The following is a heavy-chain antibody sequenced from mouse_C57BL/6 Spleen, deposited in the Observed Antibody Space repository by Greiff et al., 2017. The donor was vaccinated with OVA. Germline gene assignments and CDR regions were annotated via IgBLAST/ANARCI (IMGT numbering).Heavy chain of an antibody. CDR1: GFSLTSYG. D-gene: IGHD1-1*01. J-gene: IGHJ4*01. Sequence: VQLKESGPGLVQPSQSLSITCTVSGFSLTSYGVHWVRQPPGKGLEWLGVIWSGGSTDYNAAFISRLSISKDNSKSQVFFKMNSLQADDTAIYYCAKNSPSTVVSGYAMDYWGQGTSVTVSS. V-gene: IGHV2-4*01. CDR3: AKNSPSTVVSGYAMDY. CDR2: IWSGGST.